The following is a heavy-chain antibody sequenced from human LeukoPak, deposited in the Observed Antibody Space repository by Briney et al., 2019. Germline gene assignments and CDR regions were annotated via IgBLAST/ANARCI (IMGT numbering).Heavy chain of an antibody. D-gene: IGHD3-10*01. CDR3: ARGAVLLWFGEGMDV. V-gene: IGHV4-59*12. J-gene: IGHJ6*02. CDR1: AGSINNYY. CDR2: IYYSGST. Sequence: SETLSLTCTVSAGSINNYYWSWIRQPPGKGLEWIGYIYYSGSTYYNPSLKSRVTISVDTSKNQFSLKLSSVTAADTAVYYCARGAVLLWFGEGMDVWGQGTTVTVSS.